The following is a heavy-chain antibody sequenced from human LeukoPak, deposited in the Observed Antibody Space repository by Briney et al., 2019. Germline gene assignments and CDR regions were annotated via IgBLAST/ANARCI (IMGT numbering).Heavy chain of an antibody. CDR3: ARVGDYYDSSGYYYGGFDY. D-gene: IGHD3-22*01. CDR2: IYYSGCT. V-gene: IGHV4-59*01. CDR1: GGSISSYY. J-gene: IGHJ4*02. Sequence: SETLSLTCTVSGGSISSYYWSWIRQPPGKGLEWIGYIYYSGCTNYNPSLKSRVTISVDTSKNQFSLKLSSVTAADTAVYYCARVGDYYDSSGYYYGGFDYWGQGTLVTVSS.